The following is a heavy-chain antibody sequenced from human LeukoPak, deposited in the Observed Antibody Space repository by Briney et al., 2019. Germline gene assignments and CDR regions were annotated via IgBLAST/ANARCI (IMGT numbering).Heavy chain of an antibody. CDR3: ARYYYGSGSDY. J-gene: IGHJ4*02. CDR1: GGSISSGGYY. Sequence: SETLSLTCTVSGGSISSGGYYWSWIRQHPGKGLEWIGYIYYSGSTYYNPSLKSRVTISVDTSKNQFSLKLSSVTAADTAVYYCARYYYGSGSDYWGQGTLVTVSS. CDR2: IYYSGST. V-gene: IGHV4-31*03. D-gene: IGHD3-10*01.